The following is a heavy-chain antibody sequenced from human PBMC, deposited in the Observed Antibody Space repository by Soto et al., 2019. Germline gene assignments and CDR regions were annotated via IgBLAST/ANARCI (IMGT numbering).Heavy chain of an antibody. CDR1: GFTFSSYA. Sequence: SLRLSCAASGFTFSSYAMHWVRQAPGKGLEWVAVISYDGSNKYYADSVKGRFTISRDNSKNTLYLQMNSLRAEDTAVYYCARGKPTAAAGSVAFDIWGQGTMVTVSS. CDR3: ARGKPTAAAGSVAFDI. V-gene: IGHV3-30-3*01. CDR2: ISYDGSNK. J-gene: IGHJ3*02. D-gene: IGHD6-13*01.